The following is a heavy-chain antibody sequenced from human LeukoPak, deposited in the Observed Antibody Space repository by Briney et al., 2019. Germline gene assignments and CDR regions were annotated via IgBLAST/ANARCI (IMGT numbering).Heavy chain of an antibody. CDR1: GYIFTAAY. CDR2: INPHSGGT. V-gene: IGHV1-2*02. Sequence: ASVKASCKASGYIFTAAYIHWVRQAPGQGLECMGWINPHSGGTNYAQEFQGRVTMTRDTSISTAYMELSRLRSDDTAVYYCARFCSSSSCPFDYWGQGTLVTVSS. D-gene: IGHD2-2*01. J-gene: IGHJ4*02. CDR3: ARFCSSSSCPFDY.